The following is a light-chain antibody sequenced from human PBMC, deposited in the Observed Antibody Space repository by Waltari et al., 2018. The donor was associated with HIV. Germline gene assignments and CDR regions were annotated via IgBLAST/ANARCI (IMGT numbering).Light chain of an antibody. Sequence: SYDLSQPPSVSVSPGQTASITCSGDKLGDKYVSWYQQYPGQSPVLVIYQDDRRPAGITERFSGSNAGTTATLTIGGTQTMDEADYYCQAWDSSAVVFGRGTKLTVL. CDR3: QAWDSSAVV. J-gene: IGLJ3*02. V-gene: IGLV3-1*01. CDR1: KLGDKY. CDR2: QDD.